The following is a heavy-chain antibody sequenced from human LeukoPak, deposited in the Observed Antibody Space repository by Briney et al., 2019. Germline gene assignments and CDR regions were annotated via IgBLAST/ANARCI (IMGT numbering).Heavy chain of an antibody. J-gene: IGHJ4*02. D-gene: IGHD6-13*01. CDR2: ISAYNGNT. CDR3: ARVVTSSSWYGFDY. V-gene: IGHV1-18*01. Sequence: ASVKVSCKASGYTFTSYGISWVRQAPGQGLEWMGWISAYNGNTNYAQKLQGRVTMTTDTSTSTAYMELRSLRSDDTAVYYCARVVTSSSWYGFDYWGQGTLVTVSS. CDR1: GYTFTSYG.